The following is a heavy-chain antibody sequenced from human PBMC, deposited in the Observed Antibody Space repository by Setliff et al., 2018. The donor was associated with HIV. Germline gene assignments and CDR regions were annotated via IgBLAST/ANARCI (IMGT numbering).Heavy chain of an antibody. CDR2: INAGNGDT. D-gene: IGHD2-2*02. V-gene: IGHV1-3*01. J-gene: IGHJ4*02. CDR1: GDTFTTYA. CDR3: ARDRRPAGINYGYGYLED. Sequence: ASVNVSCKASGDTFTTYALHWVRQAPGQRLEWMGWINAGNGDTKSSQKFQGRVTITRDTSASTDYMELSSLRSEDTAVYYCARDRRPAGINYGYGYLEDWGQGTLVTVSS.